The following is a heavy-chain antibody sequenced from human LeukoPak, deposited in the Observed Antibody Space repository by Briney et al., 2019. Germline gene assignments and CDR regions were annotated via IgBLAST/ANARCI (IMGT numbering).Heavy chain of an antibody. CDR1: GYIFTTHA. D-gene: IGHD6-19*01. CDR2: INVGNGNT. J-gene: IGHJ5*02. Sequence: ASVKVSCKASGYIFTTHAIHWVRQAPGQRLEWMGWINVGNGNTKYSQKFQGRVTIIRDTSASTAYMELSSLRAEDTAVYYCARGGEQWLVEGSFDPWGQGTLVTVSS. V-gene: IGHV1-3*01. CDR3: ARGGEQWLVEGSFDP.